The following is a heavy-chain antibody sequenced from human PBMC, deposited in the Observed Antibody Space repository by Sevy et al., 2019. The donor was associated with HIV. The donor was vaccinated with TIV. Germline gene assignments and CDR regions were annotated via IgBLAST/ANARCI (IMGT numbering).Heavy chain of an antibody. CDR1: GYSISSGYY. Sequence: SETLSLTCAVSGYSISSGYYWGWIRQPPGKGLEWIGSIYHSGITYYNPSLKSRVTISVDTSKNQFSLKLSSVTAADTAVYYCATVEYCSGGSCGPLYYYYGMDVWGQGTTVTVSS. V-gene: IGHV4-38-2*01. J-gene: IGHJ6*02. D-gene: IGHD2-15*01. CDR2: IYHSGIT. CDR3: ATVEYCSGGSCGPLYYYYGMDV.